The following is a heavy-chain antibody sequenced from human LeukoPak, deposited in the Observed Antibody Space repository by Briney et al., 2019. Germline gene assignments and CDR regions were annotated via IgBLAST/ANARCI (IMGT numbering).Heavy chain of an antibody. CDR3: ARDGAAGKGFGELLHY. CDR2: ISYDGSNK. D-gene: IGHD1-26*01. CDR1: GFTFSSYA. V-gene: IGHV3-30-3*01. J-gene: IGHJ4*02. Sequence: GGALRLSCAAPGFTFSSYAIPRGRPAPGQGVGGVAVISYDGSNKYYADSVKGRFTISRDNSKNTLYLQMNSLRAEDTAVYYCARDGAAGKGFGELLHYWGQGTLVTVSS.